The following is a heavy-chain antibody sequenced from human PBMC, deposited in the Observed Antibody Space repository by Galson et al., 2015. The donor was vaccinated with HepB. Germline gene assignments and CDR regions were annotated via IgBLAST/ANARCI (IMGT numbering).Heavy chain of an antibody. CDR2: ISSSSSYI. CDR1: GFTFSSYS. CDR3: ARDLRGDRLENWYFDL. Sequence: SLRLSCAASGFTFSSYSMNWVRQAPGKGLEWVSSISSSSSYIYYADSVKGRFTISRDNAKNSLYLQMNSLRAEDTAVYYCARDLRGDRLENWYFDLWGRGTLVTVSS. V-gene: IGHV3-21*01. D-gene: IGHD3-16*01. J-gene: IGHJ2*01.